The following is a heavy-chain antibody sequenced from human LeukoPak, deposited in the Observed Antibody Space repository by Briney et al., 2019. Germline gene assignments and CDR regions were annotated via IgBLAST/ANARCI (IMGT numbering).Heavy chain of an antibody. CDR3: ARAHVTGVDAFDI. CDR2: IKKDGSEK. Sequence: GGSLRLSCAASGFIFSNYWMSWVRQAPGKGLEGVVNIKKDGSEKYYVDSVKGRFTISRDNTKNSLYLEMNSLRAEDTAVYYCARAHVTGVDAFDIWGQGTMVTVSS. J-gene: IGHJ3*02. CDR1: GFIFSNYW. V-gene: IGHV3-7*01. D-gene: IGHD2-21*02.